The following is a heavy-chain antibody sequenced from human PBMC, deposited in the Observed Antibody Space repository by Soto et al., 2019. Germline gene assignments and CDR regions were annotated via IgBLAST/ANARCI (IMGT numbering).Heavy chain of an antibody. CDR3: ARAHF. V-gene: IGHV3-7*05. CDR2: IKEDGSEK. J-gene: IGHJ4*02. Sequence: GGSLRLSCAASGFTFSSSSWMSWVRQAPGKGLEWVANIKEDGSEKYYVDSVNSRFTISRDTAENSLYLQMNSLRAEDTAVYYCARAHFWGQGALVTVSS. CDR1: GFTFSSSSW.